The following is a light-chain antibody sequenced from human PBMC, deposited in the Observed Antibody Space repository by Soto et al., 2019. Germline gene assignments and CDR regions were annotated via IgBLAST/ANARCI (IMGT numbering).Light chain of an antibody. Sequence: EMVLTQSPGTLSLSPGDRATLSCRASQSVSNDYVAWYQQRPGQPPRLLIYGASTRDTGVPTRFSGSGSGTEFTLTISSLQSEDSAVYFCQQYANWPKTFGQGTKVDIK. J-gene: IGKJ1*01. CDR3: QQYANWPKT. CDR2: GAS. CDR1: QSVSND. V-gene: IGKV3D-15*01.